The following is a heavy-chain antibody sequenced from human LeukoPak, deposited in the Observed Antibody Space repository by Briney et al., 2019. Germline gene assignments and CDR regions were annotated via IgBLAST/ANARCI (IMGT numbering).Heavy chain of an antibody. Sequence: GASVKVSCKVSGYTLTELSMHWVRQAPGKGLEWMGGFDPEDGETIYAQKFQGRVTMTEDTSTDTAYMELSSLRSEDTAVYYCATEYYYDSSGYYWRAFDIWGRGTMVTVSS. V-gene: IGHV1-24*01. CDR2: FDPEDGET. J-gene: IGHJ3*02. CDR3: ATEYYYDSSGYYWRAFDI. D-gene: IGHD3-22*01. CDR1: GYTLTELS.